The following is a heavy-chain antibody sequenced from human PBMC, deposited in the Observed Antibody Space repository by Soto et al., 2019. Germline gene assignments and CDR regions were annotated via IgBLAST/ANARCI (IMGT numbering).Heavy chain of an antibody. V-gene: IGHV1-46*01. J-gene: IGHJ4*02. Sequence: QVQLVQSGAEVKKPGASVKVSCKASGYTFTSYYMHWVRQAPGQGLEWMGIINPSGGSTSYAQKFQGRVTMTRDTSTSTVYMELSSLRSEDTAVYYCARDRGVEWLLGPPDYWGQGTLVTVSS. D-gene: IGHD3-3*01. CDR1: GYTFTSYY. CDR3: ARDRGVEWLLGPPDY. CDR2: INPSGGST.